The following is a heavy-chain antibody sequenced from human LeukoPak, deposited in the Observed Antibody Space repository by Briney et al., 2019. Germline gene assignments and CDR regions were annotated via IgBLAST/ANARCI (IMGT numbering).Heavy chain of an antibody. V-gene: IGHV1-46*01. Sequence: ASVRVSCKASGYTFTSYYMHWVRQAPGQGLEWMGIINPSGGSTSYAQKFQGRVTMTRDTSTSTVYMELSSLRSEDTAVYYCARVLERRYFDYWGQGTLVTVSS. D-gene: IGHD1-1*01. CDR3: ARVLERRYFDY. J-gene: IGHJ4*02. CDR2: INPSGGST. CDR1: GYTFTSYY.